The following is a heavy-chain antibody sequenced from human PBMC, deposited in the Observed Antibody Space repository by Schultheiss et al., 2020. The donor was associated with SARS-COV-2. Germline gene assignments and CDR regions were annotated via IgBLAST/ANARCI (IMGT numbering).Heavy chain of an antibody. J-gene: IGHJ6*02. CDR2: IYYSGST. CDR1: GGSISSYY. D-gene: IGHD1-1*01. CDR3: ARYTPSWNDEDYYYGMDV. V-gene: IGHV4-59*01. Sequence: SETLSLTCTVSGGSISSYYWSWIRQPPGKGLEWIGYIYYSGSTNYNPSLKSRVTISVDTSKNQFSLKLSSVTAADTAVYYCARYTPSWNDEDYYYGMDVWGQGTTVTVAS.